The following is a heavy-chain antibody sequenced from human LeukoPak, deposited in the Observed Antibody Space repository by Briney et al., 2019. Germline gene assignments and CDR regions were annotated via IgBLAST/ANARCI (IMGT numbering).Heavy chain of an antibody. Sequence: PSETLSLTCTVSGGSISSYYWGWIRQPPGKGLEWIGSIYYSGSTYYNPSLKSRVTISVDTSKNQFSLKLSSVTAADTAVYYCARPLFYNWNDDFDYWAQGTLVTVSS. D-gene: IGHD1-1*01. J-gene: IGHJ4*02. CDR1: GGSISSYY. CDR3: ARPLFYNWNDDFDY. CDR2: IYYSGST. V-gene: IGHV4-39*01.